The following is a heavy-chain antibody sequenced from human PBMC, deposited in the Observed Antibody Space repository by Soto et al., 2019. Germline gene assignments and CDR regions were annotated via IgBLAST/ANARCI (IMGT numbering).Heavy chain of an antibody. CDR3: ARQRRDASDGCALCAMDV. Sequence: PGESLKISCQSSGSPFKTYWVAWVRQMPGKALEWMGLIYPDDSDTRYNPAFRGQVTISAEKSTNTVFLQWRSLKVSDTATYFCARQRRDASDGCALCAMDVCGHGTSVTVYS. V-gene: IGHV5-51*01. D-gene: IGHD2-2*01. J-gene: IGHJ6*02. CDR2: IYPDDSDT. CDR1: GSPFKTYW.